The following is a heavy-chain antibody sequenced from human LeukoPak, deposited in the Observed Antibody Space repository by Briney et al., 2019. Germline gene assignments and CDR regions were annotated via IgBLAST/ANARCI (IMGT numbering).Heavy chain of an antibody. Sequence: TSETLSLTCTVSGASIGSFYWSWIRQPGGKGLEWIGRLYNGGDTNYSPSLRSRVTIPVDTSKNQFSLKLNSVTAADTAVYYCARGVEASGVGFYAFDIWGQGTVVTVSS. V-gene: IGHV4-4*07. CDR3: ARGVEASGVGFYAFDI. J-gene: IGHJ3*02. CDR2: LYNGGDT. CDR1: GASIGSFY. D-gene: IGHD6-13*01.